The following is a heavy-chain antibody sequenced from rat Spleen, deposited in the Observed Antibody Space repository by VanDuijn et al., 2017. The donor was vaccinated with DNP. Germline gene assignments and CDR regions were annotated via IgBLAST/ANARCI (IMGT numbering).Heavy chain of an antibody. CDR2: ISYSGST. CDR3: ARASYYYDGYYHVDYFDY. Sequence: EVQLQESGPGLVKPSQSLSLTCSVTGYSITSNYWGWIRKFPGNKMEWMGYISYSGSTGYNPSLKSRISITRDTSKNQFFLQLNSVITEDSATYSCARASYYYDGYYHVDYFDYWGQGVMVTVSS. D-gene: IGHD1-12*03. V-gene: IGHV3-1*01. CDR1: GYSITSNY. J-gene: IGHJ2*01.